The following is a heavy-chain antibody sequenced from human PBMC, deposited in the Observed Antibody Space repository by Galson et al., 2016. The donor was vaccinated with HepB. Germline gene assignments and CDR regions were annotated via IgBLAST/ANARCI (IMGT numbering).Heavy chain of an antibody. V-gene: IGHV2-70*11. D-gene: IGHD2-21*02. CDR3: ARISTMTAPAAFDH. CDR2: IDWDDDK. Sequence: PALVKPTQTLTLTCTFSGFSLSTSGMCVSWIRQPPGKALEWLARIDWDDDKYYSTSLKTRLTISKDTSKNQVVLSMTNMDPVDTATYYCARISTMTAPAAFDHWGQGTLVTVSS. CDR1: GFSLSTSGMC. J-gene: IGHJ4*02.